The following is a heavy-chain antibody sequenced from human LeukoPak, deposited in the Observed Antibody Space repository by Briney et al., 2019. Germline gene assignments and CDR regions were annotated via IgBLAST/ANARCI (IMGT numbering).Heavy chain of an antibody. CDR1: GFTFSSYA. CDR3: VRHRGCSYGFGGFEC. J-gene: IGHJ4*02. V-gene: IGHV3-23*01. CDR2: ISGSGGST. Sequence: GGSLRLSCAASGFTFSSYAMSWVRQAPGKGLEWVSAISGSGGSTYYADSVKGRFTISRGNAKNSLYLQMNSLRAEDTAVYYCVRHRGCSYGFGGFECWGQGTLVTVSS. D-gene: IGHD5-18*01.